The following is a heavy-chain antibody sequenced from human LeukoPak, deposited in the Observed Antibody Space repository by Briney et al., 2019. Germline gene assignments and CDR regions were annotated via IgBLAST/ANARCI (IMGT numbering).Heavy chain of an antibody. J-gene: IGHJ4*02. CDR1: GYSFTNYW. V-gene: IGHV5-51*01. CDR3: ARRYGEDHGDYNFDY. CDR2: IYPGDSDT. D-gene: IGHD4-17*01. Sequence: GESLKISCKGSGYSFTNYWIGWVRQMPGKGLEWMGIIYPGDSDTRYSPSFQGQVTISADKSISTAYLQWSSLKASDTAMYYCARRYGEDHGDYNFDYWGQGTLVTVSS.